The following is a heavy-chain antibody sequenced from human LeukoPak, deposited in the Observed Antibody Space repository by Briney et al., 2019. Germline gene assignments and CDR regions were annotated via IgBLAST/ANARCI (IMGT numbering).Heavy chain of an antibody. CDR2: ISYDRSNK. Sequence: AGGSLRLSCAASGFTFSSYAMHWVRQAPGKGLEWVAVISYDRSNKYYADSVKGRFTISRDNSKNTLYLQMNSLRAEDTAVYYCARAMYTSSRYYFDYWGQGTLVTVSS. V-gene: IGHV3-30-3*01. J-gene: IGHJ4*02. CDR3: ARAMYTSSRYYFDY. CDR1: GFTFSSYA. D-gene: IGHD6-13*01.